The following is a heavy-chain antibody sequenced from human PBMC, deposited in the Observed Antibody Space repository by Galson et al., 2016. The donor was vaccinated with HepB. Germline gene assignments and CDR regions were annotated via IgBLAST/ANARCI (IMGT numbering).Heavy chain of an antibody. CDR3: AREETTVTHPIDY. J-gene: IGHJ4*02. D-gene: IGHD4-17*01. CDR1: RFTFSNYA. V-gene: IGHV3-33*01. CDR2: IWDDGSNK. Sequence: SLRLSCAASRFTFSNYAMHWVRQAPGKGLEWVAFIWDDGSNKHHGDSVKARFTISRDNSKNTVYLQMNSLRVEDTAVYYCAREETTVTHPIDYWGQGTLVTVSS.